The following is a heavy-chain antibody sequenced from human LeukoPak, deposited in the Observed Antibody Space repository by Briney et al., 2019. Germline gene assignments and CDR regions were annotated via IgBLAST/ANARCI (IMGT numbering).Heavy chain of an antibody. CDR3: AKDPMSLMYYDFWSGSVPYYFDY. J-gene: IGHJ4*02. CDR1: GFTFSSYA. V-gene: IGHV3-23*01. CDR2: ISGSGGST. D-gene: IGHD3-3*01. Sequence: GGSLRLSCAASGFTFSSYAMRWVRQAPGKGLGWVSAISGSGGSTYYADSVKGRFTISRDNSKNTLYLQMNSLRAEDTAVYYCAKDPMSLMYYDFWSGSVPYYFDYWGQGTLVTVSS.